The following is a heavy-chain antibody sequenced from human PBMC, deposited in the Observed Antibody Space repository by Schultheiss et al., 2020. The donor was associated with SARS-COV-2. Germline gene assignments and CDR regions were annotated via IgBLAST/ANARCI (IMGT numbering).Heavy chain of an antibody. CDR2: NSNSTII. CDR1: GFTFSSYG. D-gene: IGHD6-19*01. CDR3: ARDGAVAGIAY. Sequence: GGSLRLSCAASGFTFSSYGMHWVRQAPGKGLEWVSSNSNSTIIFYADSVKGRFTISRDNANNSLYLQMNSLRAEDTAVYYCARDGAVAGIAYWGQGTLVTVSS. J-gene: IGHJ4*02. V-gene: IGHV3-21*04.